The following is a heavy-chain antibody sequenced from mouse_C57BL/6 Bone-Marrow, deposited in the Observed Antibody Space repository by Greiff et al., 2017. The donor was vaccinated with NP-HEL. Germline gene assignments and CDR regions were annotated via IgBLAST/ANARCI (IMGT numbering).Heavy chain of an antibody. CDR3: ARDGSSYPWYFDV. CDR2: IYPRSGNT. J-gene: IGHJ1*03. CDR1: GYTFTSYG. D-gene: IGHD1-1*01. V-gene: IGHV1-81*01. Sequence: QVQLQQSGAELARPGASVKLSCKASGYTFTSYGISWVKQRTGQGLEWIGEIYPRSGNTYYNEKFKGKATLTADKSSSRAYMELRSLTSEDSAVYFCARDGSSYPWYFDVWGTGTTVTVSS.